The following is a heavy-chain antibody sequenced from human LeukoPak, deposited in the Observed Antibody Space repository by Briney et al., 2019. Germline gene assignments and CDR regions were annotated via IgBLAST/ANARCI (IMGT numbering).Heavy chain of an antibody. CDR3: ARSERSGINFDY. CDR1: GGSFSAYY. V-gene: IGHV4-34*01. Sequence: PSETLSLTCAVYGGSFSAYYWSWIRQPPGKGLEWIVEINHSGRSNYNPSLKSRVTISVDTSRNQFSLKVSSVTAAATAVYYCARSERSGINFDYWGQGTLVTVSS. J-gene: IGHJ4*02. CDR2: INHSGRS. D-gene: IGHD6-13*01.